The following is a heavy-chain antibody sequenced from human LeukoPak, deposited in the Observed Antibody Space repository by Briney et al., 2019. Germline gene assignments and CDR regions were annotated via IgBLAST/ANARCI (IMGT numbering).Heavy chain of an antibody. V-gene: IGHV4-31*03. CDR1: GGSISSGGYY. D-gene: IGHD3-9*01. J-gene: IGHJ3*02. Sequence: SETLSLTCTVSGGSISSGGYYWSWTRQHPGKGLEWIGYIYYSGSTYYNPSLKSRVTISVDTSKNQFSLKLSSVTAADTAVYYCASVSPTSLLRYFDWLSNDAFDIWGQGTMVTVSS. CDR3: ASVSPTSLLRYFDWLSNDAFDI. CDR2: IYYSGST.